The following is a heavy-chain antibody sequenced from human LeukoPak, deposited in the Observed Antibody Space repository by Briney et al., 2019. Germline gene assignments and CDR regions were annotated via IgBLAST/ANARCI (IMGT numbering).Heavy chain of an antibody. CDR1: GFTYSTYS. J-gene: IGHJ6*03. D-gene: IGHD1-14*01. CDR3: ARDGIMDV. V-gene: IGHV3-48*01. Sequence: GGPLRLSCAASGFTYSTYSMIGARKAPEEALEWVSYICSNRLTILYADSVKGRFTISRDNVKNSQYVQMSSLRGEETAVYYCARDGIMDVWGKGNTVTVSS. CDR2: ICSNRLTI.